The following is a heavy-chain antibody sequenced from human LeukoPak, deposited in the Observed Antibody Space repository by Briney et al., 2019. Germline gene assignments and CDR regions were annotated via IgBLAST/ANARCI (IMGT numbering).Heavy chain of an antibody. Sequence: GGSLRLSCAASGFTFSSYSMNWVRQAPGKGLEWVSSISSSSSYIYYADSVKGRFTISGDNAKNSLYLQMNSLRAEDTAVYYCARATYYDFWSGYSWVNWFDPWGQGTLVTVSS. CDR1: GFTFSSYS. CDR3: ARATYYDFWSGYSWVNWFDP. D-gene: IGHD3-3*01. CDR2: ISSSSSYI. J-gene: IGHJ5*02. V-gene: IGHV3-21*01.